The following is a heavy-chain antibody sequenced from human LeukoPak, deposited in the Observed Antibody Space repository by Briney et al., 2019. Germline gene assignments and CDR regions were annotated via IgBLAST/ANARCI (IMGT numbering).Heavy chain of an antibody. V-gene: IGHV4-34*01. D-gene: IGHD3-10*01. CDR1: GGSFSVYY. J-gene: IGHJ4*02. Sequence: SETLSLTCAVYGGSFSVYYWSWIRQPPGKGLEWIGEINHSGSTNYNPSLKSRVTISVDTSNNHFSLKLSSVTAADTAVYYCARHRPPNGRGITLVRGVTTKGFDYWGQGTLVTVSS. CDR3: ARHRPPNGRGITLVRGVTTKGFDY. CDR2: INHSGST.